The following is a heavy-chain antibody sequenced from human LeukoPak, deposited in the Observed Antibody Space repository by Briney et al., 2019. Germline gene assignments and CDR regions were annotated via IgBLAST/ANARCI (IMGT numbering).Heavy chain of an antibody. Sequence: SETLSLTCTVSGGSISSSSYYWGWIRQPPGKGLEWIGSIYYSGSTYYNPSLKSRVTISVGTSKNQFSLKLSSVTAADTAVYYCARGDFTVVVPAAISFDYWGQGTLVTVSS. V-gene: IGHV4-39*01. D-gene: IGHD2-2*01. CDR3: ARGDFTVVVPAAISFDY. J-gene: IGHJ4*02. CDR2: IYYSGST. CDR1: GGSISSSSYY.